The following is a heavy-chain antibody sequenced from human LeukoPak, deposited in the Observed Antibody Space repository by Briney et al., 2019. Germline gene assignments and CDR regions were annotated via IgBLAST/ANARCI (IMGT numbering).Heavy chain of an antibody. CDR1: GFTFSSYE. CDR2: ISSSGSTI. CDR3: AKDRRAVAGTGGMDY. J-gene: IGHJ4*02. D-gene: IGHD6-19*01. V-gene: IGHV3-48*03. Sequence: GGSLRLSCAASGFTFSSYEMNWVRQAPGKGLEWVSYISSSGSTIYYADSVKGRFTISRDNAKNSLYLQMNSLRVEDMALYYCAKDRRAVAGTGGMDYWGQGTLVTVSS.